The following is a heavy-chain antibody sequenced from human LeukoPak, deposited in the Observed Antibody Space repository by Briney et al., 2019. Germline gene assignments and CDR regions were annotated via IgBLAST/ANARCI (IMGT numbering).Heavy chain of an antibody. J-gene: IGHJ6*02. Sequence: GGSVRLSCGASGLTVSSNYMSWVRQAPGKGLEWVSVIYSGGSTYYAESVKGRFTISRDNAKNSLYLQMNSLRDEDTAVYYCARDAGSYYDYNYYSGMDVWGQGTTVTVSS. D-gene: IGHD1-26*01. V-gene: IGHV3-66*01. CDR3: ARDAGSYYDYNYYSGMDV. CDR1: GLTVSSNY. CDR2: IYSGGST.